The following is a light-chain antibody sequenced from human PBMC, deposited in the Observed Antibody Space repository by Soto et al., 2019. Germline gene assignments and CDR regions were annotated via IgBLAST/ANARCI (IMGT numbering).Light chain of an antibody. V-gene: IGKV3-15*01. J-gene: IGKJ3*01. CDR3: QQYNNWPPFT. Sequence: EIVMTQSPATLSVSPGERVTFSCRASQSVSSSLAWYQQKPGQAPRLLIYGASTRATGIPARFSGSGSGTEFTLTISSLQSEDFAVYYCQQYNNWPPFTFGPGTKVDIK. CDR1: QSVSSS. CDR2: GAS.